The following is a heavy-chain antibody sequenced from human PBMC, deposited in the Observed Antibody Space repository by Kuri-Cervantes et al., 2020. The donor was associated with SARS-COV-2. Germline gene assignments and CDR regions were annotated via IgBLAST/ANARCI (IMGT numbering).Heavy chain of an antibody. CDR2: ISSSSSYI. V-gene: IGHV3-21*01. Sequence: GESLKISCAASGFTFSSYSMNWVRQAPGKGLEGVSSISSSSSYIYYADSVKGRFTISRDNAKNSLYLQMNSLRAEDTAVYYCARDPIYDYVWGSYRDDAFDIWGQGTMVTVSS. CDR1: GFTFSSYS. J-gene: IGHJ3*02. D-gene: IGHD3-16*01. CDR3: ARDPIYDYVWGSYRDDAFDI.